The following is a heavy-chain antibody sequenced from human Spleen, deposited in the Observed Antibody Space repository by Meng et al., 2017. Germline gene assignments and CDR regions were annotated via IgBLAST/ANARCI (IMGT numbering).Heavy chain of an antibody. Sequence: ASVKVSCKASGYTFPDYWLHWVRRAPGQGLEWMGRINPKSGDTHYAQRLQGRVTMTRDTSISPAYMELSRLRSDDPAVYYCARLKYYYGSGSSKNPPPHAFDIWGQGTMVTVSS. CDR2: INPKSGDT. CDR3: ARLKYYYGSGSSKNPPPHAFDI. CDR1: GYTFPDYW. J-gene: IGHJ3*02. D-gene: IGHD3-10*01. V-gene: IGHV1-2*06.